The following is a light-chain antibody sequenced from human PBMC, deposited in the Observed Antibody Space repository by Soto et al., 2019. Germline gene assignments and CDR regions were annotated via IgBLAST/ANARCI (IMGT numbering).Light chain of an antibody. V-gene: IGLV2-14*01. CDR2: DVS. J-gene: IGLJ7*01. CDR3: CSYAGTYTLV. CDR1: SGDVGAYDF. Sequence: QSALTQPASVSGSPGQSITISCTGTSGDVGAYDFVSWYQHHPGKAPRLVIYDVSRRPAGASDRFSGSKSGSTASLTISTLQAEDEADYYCCSYAGTYTLVFGGGTQLTVL.